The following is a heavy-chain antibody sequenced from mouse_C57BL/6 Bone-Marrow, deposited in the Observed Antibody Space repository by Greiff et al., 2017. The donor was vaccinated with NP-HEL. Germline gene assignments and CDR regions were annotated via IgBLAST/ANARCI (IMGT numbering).Heavy chain of an antibody. V-gene: IGHV1-42*01. Sequence: EVKLVESGPELVKPGASVKISCKASGYSFTGYYMNWVKQSPEKSLEWIGEINPSTGGTTYNQKFKAKATLTVDKSSSTAYMQLKSLTSEDSAVYYCARCYYGSSSWFAYWGQGTLVTVSA. CDR2: INPSTGGT. D-gene: IGHD1-1*01. J-gene: IGHJ3*01. CDR3: ARCYYGSSSWFAY. CDR1: GYSFTGYY.